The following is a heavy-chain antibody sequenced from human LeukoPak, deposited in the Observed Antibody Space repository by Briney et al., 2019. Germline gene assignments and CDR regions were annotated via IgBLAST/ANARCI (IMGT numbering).Heavy chain of an antibody. J-gene: IGHJ4*02. D-gene: IGHD1-1*01. V-gene: IGHV3-23*01. CDR2: ITGGGGSTT. CDR1: GFSFSSCA. Sequence: GGSLRLSCAASGFSFSSCAMSWVRQAPGKGLEWVSAITGGGGSTTYYADSVKGRFTISADNSKNTLHLQMHSLRAEDTAIYYCAAGRVGGWNGGYCWGQGTLVTVSS. CDR3: AAGRVGGWNGGYC.